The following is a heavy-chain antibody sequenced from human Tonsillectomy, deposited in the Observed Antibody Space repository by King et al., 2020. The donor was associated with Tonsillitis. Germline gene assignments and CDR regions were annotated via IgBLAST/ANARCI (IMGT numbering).Heavy chain of an antibody. CDR2: ISYDGSNK. Sequence: VQLVESGGGVVQPGRSLRLSCAASGFTFSSYGMHWVRQAPGKGLEWVAVISYDGSNKYYVDSVKGRFTISRDNSKKTLYLQMNSLRGEDTAVYYCASYRSSWYFRGKETFDYWGQGTLVTVSS. J-gene: IGHJ4*02. CDR1: GFTFSSYG. V-gene: IGHV3-30*03. D-gene: IGHD6-13*01. CDR3: ASYRSSWYFRGKETFDY.